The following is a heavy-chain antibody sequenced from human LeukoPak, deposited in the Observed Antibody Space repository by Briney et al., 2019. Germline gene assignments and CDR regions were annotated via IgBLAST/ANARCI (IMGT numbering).Heavy chain of an antibody. CDR2: INPSGGST. V-gene: IGHV1-46*01. D-gene: IGHD2-2*01. Sequence: ASVKVSCKASGYTFTSYYMHWVRQAPAQGLEWMGTINPSGGSTHYAQRFQGRVTMTRDTSTSTVYMELSSLRSEDTAVYYCARGYCSSTSCYAWFDPWGQGTLVTVSS. CDR3: ARGYCSSTSCYAWFDP. CDR1: GYTFTSYY. J-gene: IGHJ5*02.